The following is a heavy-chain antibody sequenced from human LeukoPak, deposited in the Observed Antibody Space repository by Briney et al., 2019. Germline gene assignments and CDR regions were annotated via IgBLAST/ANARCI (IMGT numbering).Heavy chain of an antibody. J-gene: IGHJ4*02. D-gene: IGHD3-10*01. CDR2: ISAYNGNT. CDR1: GYTFTSYG. CDR3: ARGPQVLWFGESLGY. V-gene: IGHV1-18*01. Sequence: ASVKVSCKASGYTFTSYGISWVRQAPGQGLEWMGWISAYNGNTNYAQKLQGRVTMTTDTSTSTAYMELRSLRSGDTAVYYCARGPQVLWFGESLGYWGQGTLVTVSS.